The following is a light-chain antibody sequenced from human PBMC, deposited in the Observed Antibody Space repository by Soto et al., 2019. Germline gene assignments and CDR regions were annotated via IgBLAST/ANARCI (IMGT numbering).Light chain of an antibody. Sequence: AIRMTQSPSSFSASTGDSVTITCRASQGISNYLAWYQQKPGKAPNLLIYAASTLQSGVPSRFSGSGSGTDFTLTIRYLQSEDFATYFCQQYYSYPPIFGQGTKLEIK. CDR2: AAS. CDR3: QQYYSYPPI. J-gene: IGKJ2*01. CDR1: QGISNY. V-gene: IGKV1-8*01.